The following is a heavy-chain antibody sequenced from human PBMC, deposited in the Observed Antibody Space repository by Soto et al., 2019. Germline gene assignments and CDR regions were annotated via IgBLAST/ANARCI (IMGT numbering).Heavy chain of an antibody. CDR2: ISYDGHNK. V-gene: IGHV3-30*18. J-gene: IGHJ6*02. D-gene: IGHD4-17*01. Sequence: QVQLVESGGGVVQPGGSLRLSCTASGFTFTTFGIHWVRQAPGKGLEWVARISYDGHNKYYLDSVRGRFTISRDNYKNTLSLQMNSLRAEDTAVYYCAKDLQAYGDYNYYYYGMDVWGQGTTVSVSS. CDR3: AKDLQAYGDYNYYYYGMDV. CDR1: GFTFTTFG.